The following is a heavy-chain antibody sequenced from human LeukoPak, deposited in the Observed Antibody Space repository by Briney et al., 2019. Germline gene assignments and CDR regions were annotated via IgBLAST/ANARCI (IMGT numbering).Heavy chain of an antibody. CDR2: IYYSGST. Sequence: SETLPLTCAVSGGSVSSSSNYWGWIRQPPGEGLEWIGSIYYSGSTYYNPSLKSRVTISVDTSKNQFSLKLSSVTAADTAVYYCARVGGATPFDYWGQGTLVTVSS. D-gene: IGHD1-26*01. CDR1: GGSVSSSSNY. J-gene: IGHJ4*02. V-gene: IGHV4-39*07. CDR3: ARVGGATPFDY.